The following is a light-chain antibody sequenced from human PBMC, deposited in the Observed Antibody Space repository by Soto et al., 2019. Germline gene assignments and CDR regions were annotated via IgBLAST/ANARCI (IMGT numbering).Light chain of an antibody. CDR1: QSVSSSH. J-gene: IGKJ1*01. V-gene: IGKV3-20*01. Sequence: EVGLTQSPGTLSLSPGERATLSCRASQSVSSSHLAWYQQKRGQAPRLLIYDTSTRATGIPDRFSGSGSGTDFTLTISRLEPEDFAVYHCQQYGASPWTFGKGTKVEVK. CDR2: DTS. CDR3: QQYGASPWT.